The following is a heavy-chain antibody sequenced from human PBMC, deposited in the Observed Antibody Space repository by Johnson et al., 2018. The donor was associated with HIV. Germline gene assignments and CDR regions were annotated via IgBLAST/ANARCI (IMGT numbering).Heavy chain of an antibody. D-gene: IGHD3-10*01. V-gene: IGHV3-30*14. CDR1: GFTFSSYA. CDR2: ISYDGSNK. J-gene: IGHJ3*02. CDR3: ARGLYGSGSYYKTPLGAFDI. Sequence: QVQLVESGGGVVQPGRSLRLSCAASGFTFSSYAMHWVRQAPGKGLAWVAVISYDGSNKYYADSVKGRFTISRDNSKNTLYLQMNSLRAEDTAVYDCARGLYGSGSYYKTPLGAFDIWGQGTMVTVSS.